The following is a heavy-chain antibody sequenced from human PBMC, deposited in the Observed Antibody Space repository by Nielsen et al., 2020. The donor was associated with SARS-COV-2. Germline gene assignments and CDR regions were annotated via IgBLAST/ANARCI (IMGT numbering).Heavy chain of an antibody. J-gene: IGHJ4*02. CDR1: GGSISSGDYY. Sequence: SETQSLTCTVSGGSISSGDYYWSWIRQPPGKGLEWIGYIYYSGSTYYNPSLKSRVTISVDTSKNQFSLKLSSVTAADTAVYYCARGVIEDTGYYFDYWGQGTLVTVSS. V-gene: IGHV4-30-4*01. CDR2: IYYSGST. CDR3: ARGVIEDTGYYFDY. D-gene: IGHD5-18*01.